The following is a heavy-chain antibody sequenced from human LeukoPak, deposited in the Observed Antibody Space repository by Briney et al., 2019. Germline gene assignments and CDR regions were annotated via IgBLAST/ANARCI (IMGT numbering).Heavy chain of an antibody. CDR2: ISGSGYNT. CDR3: VQEREGVTLN. J-gene: IGHJ4*02. CDR1: GFTFSSYA. Sequence: GGSLRLPCAASGFTFSSYAVSWVRQAPGKGLEWVSAISGSGYNTYYADSVKGRFTISRDNSKNTVYLQMNSLTVEDTALYYCVQEREGVTLNWGQGTLVTVSS. D-gene: IGHD3-10*01. V-gene: IGHV3-23*01.